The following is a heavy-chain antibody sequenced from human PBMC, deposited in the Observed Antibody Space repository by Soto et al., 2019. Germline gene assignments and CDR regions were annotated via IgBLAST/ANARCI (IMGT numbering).Heavy chain of an antibody. CDR2: IYYSGST. D-gene: IGHD1-1*01. J-gene: IGHJ4*02. V-gene: IGHV4-31*02. Sequence: PSETLSLTCTVSGGSISSGGYYWSWIRQHPGKGLEWIGYIYYSGSTYYNPSLKSRVTISVDTSKNQFSLKLSSVTAADTAVYYCARFLTTGTSVLDYWGQGTLVTSPQ. CDR1: GGSISSGGYY. CDR3: ARFLTTGTSVLDY.